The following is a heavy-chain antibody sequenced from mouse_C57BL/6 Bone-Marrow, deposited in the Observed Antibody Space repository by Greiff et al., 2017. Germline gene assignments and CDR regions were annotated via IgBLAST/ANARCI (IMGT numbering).Heavy chain of an antibody. V-gene: IGHV5-9*01. J-gene: IGHJ2*01. D-gene: IGHD1-1*01. CDR2: ISGGGGNT. CDR1: GFTFSSYT. Sequence: EVMLVESGGGLVKPGGSLKLSCAASGFTFSSYTMSWVRQTPEKRLAWVATISGGGGNTYYPDSVKGRFTISRDNAKNTLYLQMSSLRSEDTALYYCARQYYYGSSVDDWGQGTTLTVSS. CDR3: ARQYYYGSSVDD.